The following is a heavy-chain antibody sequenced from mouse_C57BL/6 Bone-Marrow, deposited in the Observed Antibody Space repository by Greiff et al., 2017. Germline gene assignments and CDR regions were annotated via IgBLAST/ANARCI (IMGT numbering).Heavy chain of an antibody. V-gene: IGHV1-50*01. CDR1: GYTFTSYW. D-gene: IGHD2-3*01. CDR3: ARFGYYEAY. CDR2: IDPSDSYT. Sequence: VQLQQPGAELVKPGASVKLSCKASGYTFTSYWMQWVKQRPGQGPEWIGEIDPSDSYTNYNQKFKGKATLTVDTSSSTAYMQLSSLTSEDSAVYYCARFGYYEAYWGQGTLVTVSA. J-gene: IGHJ3*01.